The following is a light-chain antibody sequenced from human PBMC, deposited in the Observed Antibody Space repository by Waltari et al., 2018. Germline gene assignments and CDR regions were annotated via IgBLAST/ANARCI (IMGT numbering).Light chain of an antibody. Sequence: QSALTQPASVSGSPGQSTTLPCTGTGGDVGGYKYVYWYKQHPGKAPKLMIYDVSNRPSGVSDRFSGSKSGNTASLTISGLQAEDEADYYCSSYTSSSTLAFGGGTKLTVL. CDR3: SSYTSSSTLA. V-gene: IGLV2-14*03. CDR1: GGDVGGYKY. J-gene: IGLJ2*01. CDR2: DVS.